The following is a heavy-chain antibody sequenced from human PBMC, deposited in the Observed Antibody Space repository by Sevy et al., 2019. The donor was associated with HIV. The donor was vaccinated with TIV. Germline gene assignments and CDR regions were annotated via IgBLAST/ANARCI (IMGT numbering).Heavy chain of an antibody. Sequence: GGSLRLSCAVSGFTFSRHYMTWVRQAPGKGLEWVANIKQDGTGEYYVDSVKGRFTISRDNAKNSLYLQMNSLRADDTAVYYCARGSGWLTDYWGQGTLVTVSS. CDR2: IKQDGTGE. J-gene: IGHJ4*02. V-gene: IGHV3-7*01. CDR1: GFTFSRHY. CDR3: ARGSGWLTDY. D-gene: IGHD6-19*01.